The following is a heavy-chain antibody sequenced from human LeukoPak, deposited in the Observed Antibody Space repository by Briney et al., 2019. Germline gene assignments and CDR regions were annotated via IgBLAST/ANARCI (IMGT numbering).Heavy chain of an antibody. CDR1: GFTFSSYA. Sequence: PGGSLRLXCAASGFTFSSYAMSWVRQAPGKGLEWVSAISGSGGITYYADSVKGRFTISRDNSKNTLYLQMNSLRAEDTAVYYCAKGEYSSSSPFDHWGQGTLVTVYS. CDR2: ISGSGGIT. J-gene: IGHJ4*02. D-gene: IGHD6-6*01. CDR3: AKGEYSSSSPFDH. V-gene: IGHV3-23*01.